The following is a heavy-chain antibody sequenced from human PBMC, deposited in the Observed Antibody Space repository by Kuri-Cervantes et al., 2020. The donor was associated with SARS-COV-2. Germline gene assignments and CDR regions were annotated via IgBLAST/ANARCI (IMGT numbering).Heavy chain of an antibody. J-gene: IGHJ5*02. Sequence: GSLRLSCAVSGGSVSSGTKFWSWIRQPPGKGLEWIGYIYHSGATNYNPSLKSRVTISVDTSKNQFSLKLSSVTAADTAVYYCARQMMSSITIFGVVITRNWFDPWGQGTLVTVSS. V-gene: IGHV4-61*01. CDR3: ARQMMSSITIFGVVITRNWFDP. CDR1: GGSVSSGTKF. CDR2: IYHSGAT. D-gene: IGHD3-3*01.